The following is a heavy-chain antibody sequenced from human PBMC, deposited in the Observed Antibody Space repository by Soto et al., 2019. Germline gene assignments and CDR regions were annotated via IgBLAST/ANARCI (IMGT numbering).Heavy chain of an antibody. Sequence: ASVKVSCKASGYTFTSYYMHWVRQAPGQGLEWMGIINPSGGSTSYAQKLQGRVTMTTDTSTSTAYMELRSLRSDDTAVYYCARFHGGSVYYGMDVWGQGTTVTVSS. V-gene: IGHV1-46*01. CDR3: ARFHGGSVYYGMDV. D-gene: IGHD6-25*01. J-gene: IGHJ6*02. CDR1: GYTFTSYY. CDR2: INPSGGST.